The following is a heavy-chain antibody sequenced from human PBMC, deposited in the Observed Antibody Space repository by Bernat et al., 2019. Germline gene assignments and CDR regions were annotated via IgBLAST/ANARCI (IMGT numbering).Heavy chain of an antibody. CDR2: IYYSGST. Sequence: QLQLQESGPGLVKPSETLSLTCTVSGGSISSSSYYWGWIRQPPGKGLEWIGIIYYSGSTYYNPSLKSRVTISVDTSKNQFSLKLRSVTAADTAVYYGATSPSGGSVWGSHDYWGQGTLVTVSS. CDR3: ATSPSGGSVWGSHDY. D-gene: IGHD3-16*01. CDR1: GGSISSSSYY. V-gene: IGHV4-39*01. J-gene: IGHJ4*02.